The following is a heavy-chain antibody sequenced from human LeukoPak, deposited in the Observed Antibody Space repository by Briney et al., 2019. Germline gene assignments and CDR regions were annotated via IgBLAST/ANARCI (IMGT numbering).Heavy chain of an antibody. CDR3: AKEGEKIWFRELYQFDY. CDR1: GFTFSSYA. J-gene: IGHJ4*02. Sequence: GGSLRLSCAASGFTFSSYAMSWVRQAPGKGLEWVSAISGSGGSTYYADSVKGRFTISRDNPKNTLYLQMNSLRAEDTAVYYCAKEGEKIWFRELYQFDYWGQGTLVTVSS. D-gene: IGHD3-10*01. CDR2: ISGSGGST. V-gene: IGHV3-23*01.